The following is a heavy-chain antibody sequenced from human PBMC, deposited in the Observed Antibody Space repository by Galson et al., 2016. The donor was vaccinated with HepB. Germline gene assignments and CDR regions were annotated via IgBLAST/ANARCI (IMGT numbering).Heavy chain of an antibody. CDR3: ARTAKMKNWFDP. CDR2: ISSRSTYT. J-gene: IGHJ5*02. CDR1: GFTFSDYY. Sequence: SLRLSCAASGFTFSDYYMTWIRQAPGKGLEWVSYISSRSTYTGYADSVKGRFTISRDNAKNSLYLQMNSLRAEDTAVYYCARTAKMKNWFDPWGQGTLVTVSS. V-gene: IGHV3-11*06. D-gene: IGHD2-21*02.